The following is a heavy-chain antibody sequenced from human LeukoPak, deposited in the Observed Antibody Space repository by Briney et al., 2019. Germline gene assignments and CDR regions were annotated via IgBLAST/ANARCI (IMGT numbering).Heavy chain of an antibody. V-gene: IGHV4-31*03. J-gene: IGHJ4*02. CDR2: IYYSGST. CDR3: ARERLDYYDSSGYYYQIDY. Sequence: SETLSLTCTVAGGSISSNLHYWDWIRQHPRKGLEWIGYIYYSGSTYYYPSLKSRVTISVDTSKNQFSLKLSSVTAADTAVYYCARERLDYYDSSGYYYQIDYWGQGTLVTVSS. CDR1: GGSISSNLHY. D-gene: IGHD3-22*01.